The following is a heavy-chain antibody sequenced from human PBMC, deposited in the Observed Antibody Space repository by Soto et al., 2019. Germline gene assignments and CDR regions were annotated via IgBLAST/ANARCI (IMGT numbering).Heavy chain of an antibody. Sequence: GGSLRLSCAASGFTFSDYYMSWIRQAPGKGLEWVSYISSSGSTIYYADSVKGRFTISRDNAKNSLYLQMNSLRAEDTAVYYCASGLLWFGELFARAYYYMDVWGKGTTVTVSS. V-gene: IGHV3-11*01. CDR3: ASGLLWFGELFARAYYYMDV. CDR1: GFTFSDYY. CDR2: ISSSGSTI. J-gene: IGHJ6*03. D-gene: IGHD3-10*01.